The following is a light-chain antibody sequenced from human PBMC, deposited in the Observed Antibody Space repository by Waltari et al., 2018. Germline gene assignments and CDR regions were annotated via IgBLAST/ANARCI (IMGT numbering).Light chain of an antibody. J-gene: IGLJ3*02. Sequence: QLVLTQSPSASASLGASVKLTCTLSSGHSSYAIAWHQQQPEKGPRYLMKLNSDGSHSKGDGIPDRFSGSSSGAERYLTISSIQSEDEADYYCQTWGTGIPWVFGGGTKLTVL. CDR2: LNSDGSH. V-gene: IGLV4-69*01. CDR3: QTWGTGIPWV. CDR1: SGHSSYA.